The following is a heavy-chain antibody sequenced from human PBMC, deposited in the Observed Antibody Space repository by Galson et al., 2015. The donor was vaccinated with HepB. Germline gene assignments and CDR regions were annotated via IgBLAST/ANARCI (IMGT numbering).Heavy chain of an antibody. CDR1: GFTFSYYA. V-gene: IGHV3-23*01. D-gene: IGHD6-19*01. Sequence: SLRLSCAASGFTFSYYAMSWVRQAPGKGLEWVSAITPSGDNTYSADSMKGRFTISRDNSKNTLFLQMNSLRADDTAIYFCAKVFPEKTDGWYRQALYYFDSWGHGTRDTVSS. CDR2: ITPSGDNT. J-gene: IGHJ4*01. CDR3: AKVFPEKTDGWYRQALYYFDS.